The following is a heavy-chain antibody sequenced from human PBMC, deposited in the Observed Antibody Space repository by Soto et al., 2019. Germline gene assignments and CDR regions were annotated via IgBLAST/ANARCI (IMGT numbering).Heavy chain of an antibody. D-gene: IGHD3-10*01. CDR2: ISSSSSTI. CDR1: GFTFSSYS. J-gene: IGHJ4*02. Sequence: EVQLVESGGGLVQPGGSLRLSCAASGFTFSSYSMNWVRQAPGKGLEWVSYISSSSSTIYYADSVKGRFTISRDNAKNSLYLQMNSLRAEDAAVYYCARDRWGSGSYYHWGQGTLVTVSS. CDR3: ARDRWGSGSYYH. V-gene: IGHV3-48*01.